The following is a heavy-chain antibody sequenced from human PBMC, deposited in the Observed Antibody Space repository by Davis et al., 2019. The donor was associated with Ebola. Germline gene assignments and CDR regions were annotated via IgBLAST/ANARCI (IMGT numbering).Heavy chain of an antibody. D-gene: IGHD3-3*01. V-gene: IGHV4-39*01. CDR1: GGSISSSSYY. J-gene: IGHJ6*02. CDR2: NYYSGNT. Sequence: MPSETLSLTCTVSGGSISSSSYYWGWIRQPPGKGLEWIGNNYYSGNTYYKPSLKSRVTIFVDRSKNQFSLKLSSVTAADTAVYYCARVRAADAFWYYGMDVWGQGTTVTVSS. CDR3: ARVRAADAFWYYGMDV.